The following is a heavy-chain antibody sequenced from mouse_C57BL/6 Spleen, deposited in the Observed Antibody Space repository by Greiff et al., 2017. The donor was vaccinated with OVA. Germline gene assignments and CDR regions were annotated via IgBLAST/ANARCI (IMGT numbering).Heavy chain of an antibody. V-gene: IGHV1-80*01. Sequence: VKLVESGAELVKPGASVKISCKASGYAFSSYWMNWVKQRPGKGLEWIGQIYPGDGDTNYNGKFKGKATLTADKSSSTAYMQLSSLTSEDSAVYFCARSDYVYAMDYWGQGTSVTVSS. CDR2: IYPGDGDT. CDR1: GYAFSSYW. CDR3: ARSDYVYAMDY. J-gene: IGHJ4*01. D-gene: IGHD2-4*01.